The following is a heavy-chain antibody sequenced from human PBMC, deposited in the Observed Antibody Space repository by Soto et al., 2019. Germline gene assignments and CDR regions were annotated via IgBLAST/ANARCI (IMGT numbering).Heavy chain of an antibody. CDR3: AKDPYSSSWYAFDI. CDR2: ISWNSGSI. V-gene: IGHV3-9*01. Sequence: GGSLRLSCAASGCTFDDYAMHWVRQAPGKGQEWVSGISWNSGSIGYADSVKGRFTISRDNAKNSLYLQMNSLRAEDTALYYYAKDPYSSSWYAFDIWGQGKMVTVSS. CDR1: GCTFDDYA. J-gene: IGHJ3*02. D-gene: IGHD6-13*01.